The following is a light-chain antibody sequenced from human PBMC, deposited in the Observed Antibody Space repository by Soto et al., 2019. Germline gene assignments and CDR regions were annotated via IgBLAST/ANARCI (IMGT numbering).Light chain of an antibody. CDR3: HQYGTAPLT. V-gene: IGKV3-20*01. CDR1: QSVSSSY. CDR2: GAS. Sequence: EIVLTQSPGTLSLSPGERATLSCRASQSVSSSYLAWYQQKPGQAPRLLIYGASSRATGIPDGFSGSGSGTDFTLTISRLEPEDFSVYYCHQYGTAPLTFGPGTKVDIK. J-gene: IGKJ3*01.